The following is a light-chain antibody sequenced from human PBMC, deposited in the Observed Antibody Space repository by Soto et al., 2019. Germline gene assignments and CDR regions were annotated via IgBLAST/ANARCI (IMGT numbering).Light chain of an antibody. Sequence: QSVLTQPPSVSGAPGQRIIISCAGSSSNIGAGYDVHWYQQLPGTAPKLLIYANTNRPSGVPGRFSGSKSGASASLVITGLQAEDEADYHCQSFDNSLSTSVFGGGTKLTVL. V-gene: IGLV1-40*01. CDR1: SSNIGAGYD. CDR2: ANT. CDR3: QSFDNSLSTSV. J-gene: IGLJ2*01.